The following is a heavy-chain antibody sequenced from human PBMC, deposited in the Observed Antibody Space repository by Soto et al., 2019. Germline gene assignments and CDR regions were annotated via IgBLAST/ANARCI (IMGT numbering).Heavy chain of an antibody. J-gene: IGHJ4*02. CDR2: ISYDGSKK. D-gene: IGHD1-26*01. CDR3: AKVRDGGHSGSGSDLDH. Sequence: QVQLVESGGGVVQPERSLRLSCVASGFSFNSYGMHWVRQAPGKGLEWVAAISYDGSKKYYLDAVKGRFTISRENSKNALYLQMDSLRDVDTAVYSGAKVRDGGHSGSGSDLDHWGQGTLVTVSS. V-gene: IGHV3-30*18. CDR1: GFSFNSYG.